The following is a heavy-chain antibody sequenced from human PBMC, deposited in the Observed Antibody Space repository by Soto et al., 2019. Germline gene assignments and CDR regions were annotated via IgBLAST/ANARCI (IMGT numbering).Heavy chain of an antibody. Sequence: RLSCAASGFTLSSNSMAWVRQAPGKRLQWVSGISNDGSTTFYIDSVRGRFTISRDTSTNTLYLQMDSLRVEDTAVYFCAKWSGFGDAWGQLTLVTVSS. J-gene: IGHJ5*02. CDR2: ISNDGSTT. CDR3: AKWSGFGDA. D-gene: IGHD3-10*01. V-gene: IGHV3-23*01. CDR1: GFTLSSNS.